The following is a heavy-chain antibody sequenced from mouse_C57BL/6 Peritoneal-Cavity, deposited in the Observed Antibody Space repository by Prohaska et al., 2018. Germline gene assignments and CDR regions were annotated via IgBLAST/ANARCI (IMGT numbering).Heavy chain of an antibody. CDR2: ILPGSGST. CDR1: GYTFTGYW. J-gene: IGHJ2*01. V-gene: IGHV1-9*01. D-gene: IGHD1-1*01. CDR3: ARCTTVPDFDY. Sequence: KLSCKATGYTFTGYWIEWVKQRPGHGLEWIGEILPGSGSTNYNEKVKGKATVTADTSSNTAYMQLSSLTTEDSAIDYYARCTTVPDFDYWGQGTTLTV.